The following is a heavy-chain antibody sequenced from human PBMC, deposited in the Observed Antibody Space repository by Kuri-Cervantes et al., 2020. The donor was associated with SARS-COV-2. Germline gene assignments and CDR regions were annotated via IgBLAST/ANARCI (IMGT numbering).Heavy chain of an antibody. V-gene: IGHV3-30*03. CDR3: ATDRAGVHDF. CDR1: GFNFSTTD. Sequence: GESLKISCVASGFNFSTTDMNWVRQAPGKGLEWVTFISSDGKNKKCMASGKGRFTISRDNSQNTLHLQMKSLRDEDAAIYYCATDRAGVHDFRGQGTLVTVSS. D-gene: IGHD2-21*01. CDR2: ISSDGKNK. J-gene: IGHJ4*02.